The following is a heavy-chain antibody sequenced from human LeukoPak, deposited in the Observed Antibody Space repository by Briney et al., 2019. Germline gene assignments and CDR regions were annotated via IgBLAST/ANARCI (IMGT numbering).Heavy chain of an antibody. CDR3: AKDLTGYSSSWYGDY. CDR2: IWYDGSNK. CDR1: GFTFSSYG. J-gene: IGHJ4*02. D-gene: IGHD6-13*01. Sequence: PGGSLRLSCAASGFTFSSYGMHWVRQAPGKGLEWVAVIWYDGSNKYYADSVKGRFTISRDNSKNTLYLQMNSLRAEDTAVHYCAKDLTGYSSSWYGDYWGQGTLVTVSS. V-gene: IGHV3-33*06.